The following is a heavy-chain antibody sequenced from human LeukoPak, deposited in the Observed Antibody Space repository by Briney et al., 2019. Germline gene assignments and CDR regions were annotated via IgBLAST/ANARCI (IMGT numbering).Heavy chain of an antibody. CDR3: ARDLKSSSPYYYYGMDV. Sequence: GASVKVSCKASGYTFTGYYMHWVRQAPGQGLEWMGWINPNSGGTNYAQKFQGRVTMTRDTSISTAYMELSRLRSDDTAVYYCARDLKSSSPYYYYGMDVWGQGTTVTVSS. CDR1: GYTFTGYY. J-gene: IGHJ6*02. CDR2: INPNSGGT. V-gene: IGHV1-2*02. D-gene: IGHD6-6*01.